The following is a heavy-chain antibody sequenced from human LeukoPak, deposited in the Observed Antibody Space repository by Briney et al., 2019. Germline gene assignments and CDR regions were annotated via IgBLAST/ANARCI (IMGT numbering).Heavy chain of an antibody. J-gene: IGHJ6*03. V-gene: IGHV1-69*06. CDR1: GGTFSSYA. D-gene: IGHD3-10*01. Sequence: GSSVKVSCKASGGTFSSYAISWVRQAPGQGLEWMGGIIPIFGTANYAQKFQGRVTITADKSTSTAYMELGRLRSEDTAVYYCARTPLGRSGSYIRYYYYYYMDVWGKGTTVTVSS. CDR3: ARTPLGRSGSYIRYYYYYYMDV. CDR2: IIPIFGTA.